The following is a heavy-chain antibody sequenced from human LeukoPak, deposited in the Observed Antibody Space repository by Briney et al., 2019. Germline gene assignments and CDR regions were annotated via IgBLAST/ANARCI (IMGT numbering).Heavy chain of an antibody. D-gene: IGHD3-22*01. J-gene: IGHJ4*02. V-gene: IGHV1-69*05. Sequence: SVKVSCKASGGTFSSYAISWVRQAPGQGLEWMGGITPIFGTANYAQKFQGRVTITTDESTSTAYMELSSLRSEDTAVYYCARWGDYYYDSSGYSGWGQGTLVTVSS. CDR3: ARWGDYYYDSSGYSG. CDR1: GGTFSSYA. CDR2: ITPIFGTA.